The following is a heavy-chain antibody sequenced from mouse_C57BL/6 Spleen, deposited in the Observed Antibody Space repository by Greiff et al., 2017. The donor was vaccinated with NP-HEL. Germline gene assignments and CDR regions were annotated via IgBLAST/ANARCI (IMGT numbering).Heavy chain of an antibody. CDR3: ARLLRYLADLDV. CDR2: ILPGSGST. V-gene: IGHV1-9*01. Sequence: VKLMESGAELMKPGASVKLSCKATGYTFTGYWIEWVKQRPGHGLEWIGEILPGSGSTTYNEKFKGKAKFTANTSSTTTYMHLNSLTTADSAIYYCARLLRYLADLDVWGTGTTVTVSS. J-gene: IGHJ1*03. D-gene: IGHD1-1*01. CDR1: GYTFTGYW.